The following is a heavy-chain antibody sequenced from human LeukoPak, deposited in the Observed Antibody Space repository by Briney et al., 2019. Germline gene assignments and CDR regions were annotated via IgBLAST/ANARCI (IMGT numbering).Heavy chain of an antibody. D-gene: IGHD3-10*01. CDR2: IWYDGSNI. CDR3: AKEGDRGEALYYYYMDV. V-gene: IGHV3-33*06. J-gene: IGHJ6*03. CDR1: GFMFSDYG. Sequence: GGSLRLSCAASGFMFSDYGMHWVRQAPGKGLEWEAAIWYDGSNIFYADSVKGRFTISRDNSKNALYLQMNSLRAEDTADYYCAKEGDRGEALYYYYMDVRGNGTTVTVSS.